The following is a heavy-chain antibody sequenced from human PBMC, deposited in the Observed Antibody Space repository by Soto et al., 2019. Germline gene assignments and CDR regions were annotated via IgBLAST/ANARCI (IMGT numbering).Heavy chain of an antibody. D-gene: IGHD3-16*02. CDR3: AKPVHRFGSHTYYFDY. Sequence: QPGGSLRLSCAASGFTFSSYGMHWVRQAPGKGLEWVAVISYDGSNKYYADSVKGRFTISRDNSKNTLYLQMNSLRAEDTAVYYCAKPVHRFGSHTYYFDYWGQGTLVTVSS. J-gene: IGHJ4*02. V-gene: IGHV3-30*18. CDR1: GFTFSSYG. CDR2: ISYDGSNK.